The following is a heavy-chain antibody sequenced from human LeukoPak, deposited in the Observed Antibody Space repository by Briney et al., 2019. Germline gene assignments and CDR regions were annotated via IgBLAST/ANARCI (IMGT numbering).Heavy chain of an antibody. CDR2: ISSSGSAI. J-gene: IGHJ4*02. D-gene: IGHD2-15*01. V-gene: IGHV3-48*01. CDR1: GFPLSSYS. Sequence: GGSLRLSCAASGFPLSSYSINWVRQAPGKGLEWVSYISSSGSAIYYVDSVKGRFTVSRDNAKNSLFLQMNSPRAEGTAVYYCVRVKGSYFDYWGQGALVTVSS. CDR3: VRVKGSYFDY.